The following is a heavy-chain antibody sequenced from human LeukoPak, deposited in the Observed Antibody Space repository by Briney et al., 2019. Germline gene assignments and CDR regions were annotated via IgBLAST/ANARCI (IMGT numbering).Heavy chain of an antibody. CDR2: IYYSGST. Sequence: PSETLSLTCTVSGGSISSYYWSWIRQPPGKGLEWIGYIYYSGSTNYNPSLKSRVTISVDTSKNRFSLKLSSVTAADTAVYYCAREGWGSSDHSYYYYMDVWGKGTTVTVSS. D-gene: IGHD6-13*01. J-gene: IGHJ6*03. CDR3: AREGWGSSDHSYYYYMDV. CDR1: GGSISSYY. V-gene: IGHV4-59*01.